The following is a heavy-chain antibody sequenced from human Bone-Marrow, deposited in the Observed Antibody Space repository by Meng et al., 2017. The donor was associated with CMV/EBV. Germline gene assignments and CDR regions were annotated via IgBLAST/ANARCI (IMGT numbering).Heavy chain of an antibody. J-gene: IGHJ4*02. CDR1: GFTFSSYW. V-gene: IGHV3-74*01. D-gene: IGHD1-14*01. CDR3: AKTKAQRYTQYYFDY. CDR2: VNSDESIT. Sequence: GSLRLSCAASGFTFSSYWMHWVRQAPGKGLVWVSRVNSDESITSYADSVKGRFTVSRGNSKNTLYLQMNSLRAEDTAVYYCAKTKAQRYTQYYFDYWGQGTLVTVSS.